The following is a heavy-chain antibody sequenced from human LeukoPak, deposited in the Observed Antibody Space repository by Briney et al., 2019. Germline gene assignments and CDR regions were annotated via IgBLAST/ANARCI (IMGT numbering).Heavy chain of an antibody. Sequence: EPGGSLRLSCAASGFTFSSYAMHWVRRAPGKGLEWVAVISYDGSNKYYADSVKGRFTVSRDNSKNTLYLQMNSLRAEDTAVYYCSRGSFITIFGVVLWGQGTTVTVSS. D-gene: IGHD3-3*01. CDR3: SRGSFITIFGVVL. CDR2: ISYDGSNK. V-gene: IGHV3-30-3*01. J-gene: IGHJ6*02. CDR1: GFTFSSYA.